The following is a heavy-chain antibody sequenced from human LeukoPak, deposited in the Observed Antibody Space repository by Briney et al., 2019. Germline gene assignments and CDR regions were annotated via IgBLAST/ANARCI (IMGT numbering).Heavy chain of an antibody. CDR3: ARGGSYYDSSGYYPDAFDI. CDR1: GGTFSSYA. V-gene: IGHV1-69*06. Sequence: WASVKVSCKASGGTFSSYAISWVRQAPGQGLEWMGGIIPIFGTANYAQKFQGRVTITADKSTSTAYMELSSLRSEDTAVYYCARGGSYYDSSGYYPDAFDIWGQGTMVTVSS. CDR2: IIPIFGTA. D-gene: IGHD3-22*01. J-gene: IGHJ3*02.